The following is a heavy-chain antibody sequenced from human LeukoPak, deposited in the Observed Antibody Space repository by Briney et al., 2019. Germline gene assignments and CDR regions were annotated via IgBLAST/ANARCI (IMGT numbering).Heavy chain of an antibody. CDR3: EVSGYSLNYYGMDV. V-gene: IGHV3-21*01. D-gene: IGHD3-3*01. CDR2: ISSSSSYI. Sequence: GSLRLSCAASGFTFSSYSMNWVRQAPGKGLEWVSSISSSSSYIYYADSVKGRFTISRDNAKNSLYLQMNSLRAEDTAVYYCEVSGYSLNYYGMDVWGQGTTVTVSS. CDR1: GFTFSSYS. J-gene: IGHJ6*02.